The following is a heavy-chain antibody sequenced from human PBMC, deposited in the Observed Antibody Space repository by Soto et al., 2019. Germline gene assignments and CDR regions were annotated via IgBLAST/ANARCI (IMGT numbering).Heavy chain of an antibody. CDR3: ARDRGRGTVTAKEFDP. J-gene: IGHJ5*02. D-gene: IGHD4-4*01. Sequence: ASVKVSCKASGYTFTSYYMHWVRQAPGQGLEWMGIINPSGGSTSYAQKFQGRVTMTRDTSTSTVYMELSSLRSEDTAVYYCARDRGRGTVTAKEFDPWGQGTLVTVSS. CDR1: GYTFTSYY. CDR2: INPSGGST. V-gene: IGHV1-46*01.